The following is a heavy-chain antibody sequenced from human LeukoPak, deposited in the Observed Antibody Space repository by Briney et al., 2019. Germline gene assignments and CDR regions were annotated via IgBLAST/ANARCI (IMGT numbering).Heavy chain of an antibody. CDR2: ISSSSSTI. V-gene: IGHV3-48*01. CDR1: GFTFSSYS. D-gene: IGHD2-21*01. CDR3: ASVVVIATDHDAFDI. J-gene: IGHJ3*02. Sequence: GGSLRLSCGASGFTFSSYSMNWVRQAPGKGVEWVSYISSSSSTIYYADSVKGRFTISRDNAKNSLYLQMNSLRAEDTAVYYCASVVVIATDHDAFDIWGQGTMVTVSS.